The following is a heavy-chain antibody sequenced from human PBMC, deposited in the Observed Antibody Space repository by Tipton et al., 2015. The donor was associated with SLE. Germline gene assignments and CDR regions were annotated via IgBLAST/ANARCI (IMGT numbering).Heavy chain of an antibody. J-gene: IGHJ5*02. CDR1: GGSISSYY. V-gene: IGHV4-4*07. Sequence: TLSLTCTVSGGSISSYYWSWIRQPAGKGLEWIGRIYTSGSTNYNPSLKSRVTMSVDTSKNQFSLKLSSVTAADTAVYYCARTDGGNSRSWFDPWGQGTLVTVSS. D-gene: IGHD4-23*01. CDR2: IYTSGST. CDR3: ARTDGGNSRSWFDP.